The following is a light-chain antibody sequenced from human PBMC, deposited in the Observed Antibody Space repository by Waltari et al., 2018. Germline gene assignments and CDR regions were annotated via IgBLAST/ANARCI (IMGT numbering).Light chain of an antibody. V-gene: IGKV3-11*01. CDR1: QSVSSY. Sequence: EIVLTQSPATLSLSPGERATLSCRASQSVSSYLAWYQQKPGQAPRLLIYDASNRATGIPARFRGSGSGTDFTLTISSLEPEDFAVYDCQQRSNFGPGTKVDIK. J-gene: IGKJ3*01. CDR2: DAS. CDR3: QQRSN.